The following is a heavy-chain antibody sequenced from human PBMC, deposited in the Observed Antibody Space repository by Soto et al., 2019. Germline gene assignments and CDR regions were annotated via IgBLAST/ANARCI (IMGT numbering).Heavy chain of an antibody. CDR3: ARVGGAPLGAFDF. V-gene: IGHV4-59*01. D-gene: IGHD3-16*01. CDR1: GGSISSYY. CDR2: IFYSGIT. Sequence: SETLSLTCIVSGGSISSYYWTWIRQPPGKGLEWIGYIFYSGITKYNPSLQSRVTVSVDTSKNQFSLKVNSVTAADTAVYYCARVGGAPLGAFDFWARGTMVPVPS. J-gene: IGHJ3*01.